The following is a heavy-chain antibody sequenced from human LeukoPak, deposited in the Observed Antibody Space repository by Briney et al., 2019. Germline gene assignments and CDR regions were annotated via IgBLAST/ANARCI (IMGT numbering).Heavy chain of an antibody. V-gene: IGHV3-30*18. CDR2: ILYDGSNK. J-gene: IGHJ4*02. CDR3: AKVVSDIVATSIFDY. CDR1: GFTFSSYG. D-gene: IGHD5-12*01. Sequence: PGGSLRLSCAASGFTFSSYGMHWVRQAPGKGLEWVAVILYDGSNKYYADSVKGRFTISRDNSKNTLYLQMNSLRAEDTAVYYCAKVVSDIVATSIFDYWGQGTLVTVSS.